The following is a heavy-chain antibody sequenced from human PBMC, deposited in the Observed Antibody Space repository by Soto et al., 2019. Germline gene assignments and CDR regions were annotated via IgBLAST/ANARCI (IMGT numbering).Heavy chain of an antibody. V-gene: IGHV5-51*01. J-gene: IGHJ6*02. CDR2: IYPGDSDT. D-gene: IGHD5-18*01. CDR1: GYSIIGYW. CDR3: ETPGYTGRGYYGMDV. Sequence: PWQSPRISGHVAGYSIIGYWGGWVLQMPGKGLECMGIIYPGDSDTRYSPSFQGQVTISADKSISTAYLQWSSLKASDTAMYYFETPGYTGRGYYGMDVLGQGTTVTV.